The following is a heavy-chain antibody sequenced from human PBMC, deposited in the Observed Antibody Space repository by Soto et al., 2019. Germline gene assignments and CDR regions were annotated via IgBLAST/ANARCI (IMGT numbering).Heavy chain of an antibody. CDR2: ISYDGSNK. CDR3: ARANYYGPRGRSYYYGMDV. D-gene: IGHD3-10*01. Sequence: PGGSLRLSCAASGFTFSSYAMHWVRQAPGKGLEWVAVISYDGSNKYYADSVKGRFTISRDNSKNTLYLQMNSLRAEDTAVYYCARANYYGPRGRSYYYGMDVWGQGTTVTVSS. CDR1: GFTFSSYA. V-gene: IGHV3-30-3*01. J-gene: IGHJ6*02.